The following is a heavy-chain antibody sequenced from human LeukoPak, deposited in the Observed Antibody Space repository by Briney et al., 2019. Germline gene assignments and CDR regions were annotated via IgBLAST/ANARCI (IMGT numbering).Heavy chain of an antibody. CDR1: GFTFSSYT. CDR2: ISSSSSHI. D-gene: IGHD1-26*01. CDR3: ARVRSWSGQEAY. Sequence: PGGSLRLSCAASGFTFSSYTMNWVRQAPGKGLEWVSSISSSSSHIYYADSVKGRFTLSRDNAKNSLYLQMNSLRAEDTAVYYCARVRSWSGQEAYWGQGTLVTVSS. V-gene: IGHV3-21*01. J-gene: IGHJ4*02.